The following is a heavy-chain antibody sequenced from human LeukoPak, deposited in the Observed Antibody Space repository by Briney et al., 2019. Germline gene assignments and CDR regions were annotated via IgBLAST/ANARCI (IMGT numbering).Heavy chain of an antibody. Sequence: KPGGSLRLSCAGSGFTFSDYYMSWIRQAPGKGLEWVSYISSGGSYTNFADSVKGRFTISRDNAKNSLYLQMNSLRDEDTAVYSCARAMYYFEYWGQGTLVTVSS. CDR1: GFTFSDYY. CDR3: ARAMYYFEY. CDR2: ISSGGSYT. J-gene: IGHJ4*02. V-gene: IGHV3-11*06.